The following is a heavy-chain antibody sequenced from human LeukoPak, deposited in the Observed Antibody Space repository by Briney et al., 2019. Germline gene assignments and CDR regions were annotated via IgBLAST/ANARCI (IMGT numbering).Heavy chain of an antibody. D-gene: IGHD3-10*01. Sequence: PSETLSLTCAVSGHSISTGYYWGWIRQPPGKGLEWIGSMSHNRGTYYNPSLKSRVTISMDTSKNQISLRLTSVTAADTAVYYCASYYASGVSAYNYYGMDVWGEGTTVTVSS. V-gene: IGHV4-38-2*01. CDR2: MSHNRGT. CDR1: GHSISTGYY. J-gene: IGHJ6*04. CDR3: ASYYASGVSAYNYYGMDV.